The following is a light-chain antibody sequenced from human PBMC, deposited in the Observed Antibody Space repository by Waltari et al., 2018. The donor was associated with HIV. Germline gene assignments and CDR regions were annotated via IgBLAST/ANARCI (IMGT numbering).Light chain of an antibody. Sequence: QSVLTQPPSVSAAPGPKVTTSCSGSSSNFGTNYVHWYQQLPGTAPKLLIYDNNKRPSGIPDRFSGSKSGTSATLGITGLQTGDEADYYCETWDSSLTAVFGGGTKLTVL. CDR3: ETWDSSLTAV. J-gene: IGLJ2*01. CDR1: SSNFGTNY. CDR2: DNN. V-gene: IGLV1-51*01.